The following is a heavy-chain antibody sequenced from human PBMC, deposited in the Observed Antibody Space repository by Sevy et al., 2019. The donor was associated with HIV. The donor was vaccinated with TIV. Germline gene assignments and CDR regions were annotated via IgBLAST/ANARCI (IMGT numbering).Heavy chain of an antibody. Sequence: GGSLRLSCAASGFAFSSSWMTWVRQAPGKGLEWVANIKQDGSEKYYVDFLKGRFTSSRDNAKNSLYLQMNSLRAEDTAVYYCARLCTRFIYYYYYGMDVWGQGTTVTVSS. CDR2: IKQDGSEK. D-gene: IGHD2-2*01. V-gene: IGHV3-7*01. CDR1: GFAFSSSW. CDR3: ARLCTRFIYYYYYGMDV. J-gene: IGHJ6*02.